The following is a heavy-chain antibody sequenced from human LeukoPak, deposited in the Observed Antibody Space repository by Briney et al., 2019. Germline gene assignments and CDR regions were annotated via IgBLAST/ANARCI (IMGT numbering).Heavy chain of an antibody. V-gene: IGHV3-23*01. Sequence: GGSLRLSCAASGFTFSSYAMSWVRQAPGKGLEWVSAISGSGGSTYYADSVKGRFTISRDNSKNTLYLQMNSLGAEDTAVYYCAKSSADILTGYSYYYYMDVWGQGTLVTVSS. CDR3: AKSSADILTGYSYYYYMDV. J-gene: IGHJ6*03. CDR1: GFTFSSYA. D-gene: IGHD3-9*01. CDR2: ISGSGGST.